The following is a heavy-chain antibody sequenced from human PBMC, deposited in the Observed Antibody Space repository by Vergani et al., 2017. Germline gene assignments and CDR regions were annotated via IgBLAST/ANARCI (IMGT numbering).Heavy chain of an antibody. D-gene: IGHD3-9*01. V-gene: IGHV4-39*01. CDR1: GGSITSSSYY. CDR2: IYHSGCS. Sequence: QLHLQESGPGLVKPSETLSLTCTVSGGSITSSSYYWGWIRQPPGKGLEWIGNIYHSGCSYYTPSLKGRVTISVDTSKNQFSLEVTSVTAADTAIYFCARTESFILRYFHWALWGQGTLVTVSS. J-gene: IGHJ4*02. CDR3: ARTESFILRYFHWAL.